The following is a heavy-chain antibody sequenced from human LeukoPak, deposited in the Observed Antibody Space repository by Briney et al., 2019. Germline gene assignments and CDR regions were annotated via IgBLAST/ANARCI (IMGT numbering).Heavy chain of an antibody. V-gene: IGHV3-66*01. J-gene: IGHJ4*02. CDR3: ARMGDYYDSSGYSYYFDY. CDR2: IYSGGST. CDR1: GFTVSSKY. D-gene: IGHD3-22*01. Sequence: PGGPLRLSCAASGFTVSSKYMTWVRQAPGKGLKWVSVIYSGGSTYYADSVKGRFTISRDNSKNTLYLQMNSLRAEDTAVYYCARMGDYYDSSGYSYYFDYWGQGTLVTVSS.